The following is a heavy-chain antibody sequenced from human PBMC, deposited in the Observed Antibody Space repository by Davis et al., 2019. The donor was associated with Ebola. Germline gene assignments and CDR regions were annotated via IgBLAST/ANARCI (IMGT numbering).Heavy chain of an antibody. V-gene: IGHV1-3*04. CDR2: IHTYHGHT. Sequence: SVPVSCLTSLYTLTDSPIHRVRPAPGPGREWRGRIHTYHGHTLYSQQVQGRVTITSDTSASTAYMELSSLISEDTAVYYCARLSSTWSSLYGMDVWGQGTTVTVS. CDR3: ARLSSTWSSLYGMDV. J-gene: IGHJ6*02. CDR1: LYTLTDSP. D-gene: IGHD6-13*01.